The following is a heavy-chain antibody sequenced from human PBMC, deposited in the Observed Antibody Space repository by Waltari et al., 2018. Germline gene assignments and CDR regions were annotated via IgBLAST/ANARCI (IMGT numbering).Heavy chain of an antibody. CDR2: IYHSGST. CDR1: GYSISSGYY. J-gene: IGHJ4*02. V-gene: IGHV4-38-2*01. D-gene: IGHD3-22*01. Sequence: QVQLQESGPGLVKPSETLSLTCAVSGYSISSGYYWGWIRQPPGKGLEWIGSIYHSGSTYYNPSLKSRVTISVDTSKNQFSLKLSSVTAADTAVYYCARAWGNYYDSSGSLPHYWGQGTLVTVSS. CDR3: ARAWGNYYDSSGSLPHY.